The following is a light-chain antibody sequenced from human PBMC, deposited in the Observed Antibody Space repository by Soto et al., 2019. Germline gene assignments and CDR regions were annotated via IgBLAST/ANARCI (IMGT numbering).Light chain of an antibody. J-gene: IGKJ4*01. CDR1: QSISGW. V-gene: IGKV1-5*01. CDR3: QQYSSYPLT. CDR2: DAS. Sequence: DIQMTQSPSTLSASVGDRVTITCRASQSISGWLAWYQQRPGKAPKLLIYDASSLESGVPSTFSASGSGTEFTLTISSLQPADSATYYCQQYSSYPLTFGGATKVQIK.